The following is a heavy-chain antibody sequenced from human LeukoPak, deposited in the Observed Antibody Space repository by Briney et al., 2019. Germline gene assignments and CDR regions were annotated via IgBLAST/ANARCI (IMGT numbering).Heavy chain of an antibody. D-gene: IGHD1-26*01. CDR2: ISSSSSYI. CDR1: GFTFSSYS. V-gene: IGHV3-21*01. Sequence: GGSLRLSCAASGFTFSSYSMNWVRQAPGKGLEWVSSISSSSSYIYYADSVKGRFTISRDNAKNSLYLQMNSLRAEDTAVYYCARTSPGSYSFGYWGQGTLVTVSS. CDR3: ARTSPGSYSFGY. J-gene: IGHJ4*02.